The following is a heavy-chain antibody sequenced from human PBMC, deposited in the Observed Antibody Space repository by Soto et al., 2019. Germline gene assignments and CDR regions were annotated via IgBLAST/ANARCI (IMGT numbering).Heavy chain of an antibody. V-gene: IGHV2-5*02. CDR3: AHRRAFIGVVYGMDV. Sequence: QITLKESGPTLVKPTQTLTLTCAFSGFSLTTVGVGVGWIRQPPGKALEWLALIYWDDDKRYSPSLKTRLSTPXXXSXNQVVLMMTNMDPVDTGTYYCAHRRAFIGVVYGMDVWGQGTTVTVSS. CDR1: GFSLTTVGVG. CDR2: IYWDDDK. J-gene: IGHJ6*02. D-gene: IGHD3-3*01.